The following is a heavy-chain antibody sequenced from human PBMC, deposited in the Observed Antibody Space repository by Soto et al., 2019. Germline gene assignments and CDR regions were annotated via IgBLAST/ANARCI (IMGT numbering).Heavy chain of an antibody. CDR2: NYWHDDK. Sequence: QITLKESGPTLVKPTQTLTLTCTFSRFSLTTRGVGVGWIRQPPEEVLECLVLNYWHDDKRYSPSLQSRLSITKDTSNNQVVLTMTNVDPVDTATYYCAHIPNYYQYDWFDPWGQGTLVSVSS. D-gene: IGHD3-16*01. J-gene: IGHJ5*02. CDR3: AHIPNYYQYDWFDP. CDR1: RFSLTTRGVG. V-gene: IGHV2-5*01.